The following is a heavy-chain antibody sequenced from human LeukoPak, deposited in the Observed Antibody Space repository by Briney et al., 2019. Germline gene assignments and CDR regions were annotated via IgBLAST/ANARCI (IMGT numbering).Heavy chain of an antibody. Sequence: SVTVSCKASGGTFSNYAISWVRQAPGQGLKWMGGIIPIFGTANYAQKFQGRVTITADKSTSTAYMELSSLRSEDTAVYYCARSPIKDIAAASYYFDYWGQGTLVTVSS. CDR1: GGTFSNYA. J-gene: IGHJ4*02. CDR3: ARSPIKDIAAASYYFDY. CDR2: IIPIFGTA. D-gene: IGHD6-13*01. V-gene: IGHV1-69*06.